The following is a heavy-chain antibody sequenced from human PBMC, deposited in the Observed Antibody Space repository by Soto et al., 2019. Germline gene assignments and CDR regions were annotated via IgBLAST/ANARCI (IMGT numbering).Heavy chain of an antibody. Sequence: PGGSLRLSCAASGFTCSSYGMHWVRQAPGKGLEWVAVISYDGSNKYYADSVKGRFTISRDNSKNTLYLQMNSLRAEDTAVYYCAEEFEWLVYYYYYGMDVWGQGTTVTVSS. CDR1: GFTCSSYG. J-gene: IGHJ6*02. CDR3: AEEFEWLVYYYYYGMDV. CDR2: ISYDGSNK. D-gene: IGHD6-19*01. V-gene: IGHV3-30*18.